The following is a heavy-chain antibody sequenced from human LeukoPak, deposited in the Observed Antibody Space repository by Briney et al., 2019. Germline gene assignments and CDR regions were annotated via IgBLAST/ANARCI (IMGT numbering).Heavy chain of an antibody. CDR2: ISGGGSST. CDR1: GFSFSTSG. J-gene: IGHJ5*02. D-gene: IGHD3-22*01. V-gene: IGHV3-23*01. CDR3: AHTDSYYFDSGMVS. Sequence: GGSLRLSCAASGFSFSTSGMYWIRQAPGKGLEWVSVISGGGSSTNYADSVKGRFTISRENSKNTLYLQMNSLRAEDTAVYYCAHTDSYYFDSGMVSWGQGALVTVSS.